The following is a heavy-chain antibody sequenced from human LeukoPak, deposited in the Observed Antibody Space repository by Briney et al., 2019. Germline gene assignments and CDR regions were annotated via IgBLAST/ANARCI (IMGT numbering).Heavy chain of an antibody. V-gene: IGHV3-15*01. D-gene: IGHD3-10*01. Sequence: GGSLRLSCAAYGFTFSNAWMSWVRQAQGKGLEWVGRIKSKTDGGTTDYAAPVKGRFTISRDDSKNTLYLQMNSLKTEDTAVYYCTTDNRITMVRGVIGYFAYWGQGTLVTVSS. CDR1: GFTFSNAW. CDR3: TTDNRITMVRGVIGYFAY. J-gene: IGHJ4*02. CDR2: IKSKTDGGTT.